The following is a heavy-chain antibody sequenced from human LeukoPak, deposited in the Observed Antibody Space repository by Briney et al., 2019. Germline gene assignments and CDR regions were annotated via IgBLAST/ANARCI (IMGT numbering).Heavy chain of an antibody. CDR2: IIPILGIA. J-gene: IGHJ6*02. CDR3: ARARTSSSWYSHYGMDV. V-gene: IGHV1-69*04. Sequence: ASVKVSCKASGGTFSSYATSWVRQAPGQGLEWMGRIIPILGIANYAQKFQGRVTITADKSTSTAYMELSSLRSEDTAVYYCARARTSSSWYSHYGMDVWGQGTTVTVSS. D-gene: IGHD6-13*01. CDR1: GGTFSSYA.